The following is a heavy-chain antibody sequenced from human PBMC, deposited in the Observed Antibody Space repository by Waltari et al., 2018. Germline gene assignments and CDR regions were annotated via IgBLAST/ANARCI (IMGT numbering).Heavy chain of an antibody. CDR1: GGSFSGYY. Sequence: QVQLQQWGAGLLKPSETLSLTCAVYGGSFSGYYWSWIRQPPGKGLEWIGEINHRGSTNYNPSLKSRVTISVDTSKNQFSLKLSSVTAADTAVYYCARRIAAAGRIDIWGQGTMVTVSS. V-gene: IGHV4-34*01. CDR2: INHRGST. CDR3: ARRIAAAGRIDI. J-gene: IGHJ3*02. D-gene: IGHD6-13*01.